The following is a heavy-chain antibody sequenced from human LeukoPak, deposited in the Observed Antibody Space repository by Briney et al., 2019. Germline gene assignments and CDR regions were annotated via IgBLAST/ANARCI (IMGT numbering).Heavy chain of an antibody. CDR2: IKQDGSEK. CDR1: GFTFSSYW. V-gene: IGHV3-7*01. J-gene: IGHJ3*02. CDR3: ARGRRYRITMIVVVIAPENAFDI. Sequence: GGSLRLSCAASGFTFSSYWMSWVRQAPGKGLEWVANIKQDGSEKYYVDSVKGRFTISRDNAKNSLYLQMNSLRAEDTAVYYCARGRRYRITMIVVVIAPENAFDIWGQGTMVTVSS. D-gene: IGHD3-22*01.